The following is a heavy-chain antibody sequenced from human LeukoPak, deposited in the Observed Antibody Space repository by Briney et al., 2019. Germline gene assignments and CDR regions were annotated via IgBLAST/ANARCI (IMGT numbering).Heavy chain of an antibody. J-gene: IGHJ6*02. CDR3: ARYYDILTGYLQKSYYGMDV. V-gene: IGHV3-7*03. D-gene: IGHD3-9*01. Sequence: GGSLRLSCAASGFTFSSYWMSWVRQAPGKGLEWVANIKQDGSEKYYVDSVKGRFTISRDNAKNSLYLQMNSLRAEDTAVYYCARYYDILTGYLQKSYYGMDVWGQGTTVTVSS. CDR1: GFTFSSYW. CDR2: IKQDGSEK.